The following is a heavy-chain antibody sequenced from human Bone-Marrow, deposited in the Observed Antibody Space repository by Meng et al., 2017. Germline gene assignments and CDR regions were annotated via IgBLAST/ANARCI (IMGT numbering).Heavy chain of an antibody. CDR2: IKSKTDGGTT. CDR1: GFTFSNAW. Sequence: GESLKISCAASGFTFSNAWMSWVRQAPGKGLEWVGRIKSKTDGGTTDYAAPVKGRFTISRDDSKNTLYLQMNSLNTEDTAVYYCTTGYCSGGSCYSALGLVAFDIWGQGTMVTVSS. V-gene: IGHV3-15*01. D-gene: IGHD2-15*01. J-gene: IGHJ3*02. CDR3: TTGYCSGGSCYSALGLVAFDI.